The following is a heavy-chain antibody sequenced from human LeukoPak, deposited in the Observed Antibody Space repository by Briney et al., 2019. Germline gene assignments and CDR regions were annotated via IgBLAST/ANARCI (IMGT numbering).Heavy chain of an antibody. V-gene: IGHV3-11*01. J-gene: IGHJ4*02. Sequence: GGSLRLSCAASGFTFSDYYMSWIRQAPGKGPEWVSYISSSGSTIYYADSVKGRFTISRDNAKNSLYLQMNSLRAEDTAVYYCVSGSSIWRWDYWGQGTLVTVSS. CDR3: VSGSSIWRWDY. CDR2: ISSSGSTI. D-gene: IGHD5-24*01. CDR1: GFTFSDYY.